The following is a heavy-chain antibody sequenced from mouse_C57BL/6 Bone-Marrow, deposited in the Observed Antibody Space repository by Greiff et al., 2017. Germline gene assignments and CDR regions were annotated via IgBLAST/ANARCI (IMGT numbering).Heavy chain of an antibody. CDR2: IDPSDSYT. CDR3: AREGRPYYGSSLYYFDY. V-gene: IGHV1-50*01. Sequence: QVQLQQPGAELVKPGASVKLSCKASGYTFTSYWMQWVNQRPGQGLEWIGEIDPSDSYTNYNQKFKGKATLTVEPSSSTAYMQLSRLTSEDSAVYYCAREGRPYYGSSLYYFDYWGQGTTLTVSS. D-gene: IGHD1-1*01. CDR1: GYTFTSYW. J-gene: IGHJ2*01.